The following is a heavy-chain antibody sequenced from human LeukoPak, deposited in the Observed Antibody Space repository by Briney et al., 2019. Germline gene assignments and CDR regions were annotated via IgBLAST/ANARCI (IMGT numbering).Heavy chain of an antibody. J-gene: IGHJ3*02. CDR2: IYISGST. CDR1: GGSISSYY. D-gene: IGHD2-15*01. V-gene: IGHV4-4*07. CDR3: AREEEYCSGGSCYSTRAKAFDI. Sequence: SETLSLTCTVSGGSISSYYWNWIRQPAGKGLEGIGRIYISGSTNYNPSLKSRVTISVDTSKNQFSLKLSSVTAADTAVYYCAREEEYCSGGSCYSTRAKAFDIWGQGTMVTVSS.